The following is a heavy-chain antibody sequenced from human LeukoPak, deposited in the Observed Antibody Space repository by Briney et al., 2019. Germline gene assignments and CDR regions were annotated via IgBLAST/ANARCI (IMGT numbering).Heavy chain of an antibody. CDR2: ISGSGDST. V-gene: IGHV3-23*01. Sequence: GGSLRLSCAASGFTFSNYAMRWVRQAPGKGLEWVSGISGSGDSTYYADSVKGRFTISRDNSKNTLYLQMNSLRAEDTAVYYCARVSRGKWELLGAHDYWGQGTLVTVSS. D-gene: IGHD1-26*01. CDR1: GFTFSNYA. J-gene: IGHJ4*02. CDR3: ARVSRGKWELLGAHDY.